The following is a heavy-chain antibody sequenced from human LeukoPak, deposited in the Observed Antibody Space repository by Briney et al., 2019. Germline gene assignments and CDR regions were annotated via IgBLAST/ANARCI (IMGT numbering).Heavy chain of an antibody. V-gene: IGHV4-39*07. Sequence: SETLSLTCTVSGGSISSSSYYWGWIRQPPGKGLEWIGSIYYSGSTYYNPSLKSRVTISVDTSKNQFSLKLSSVTAADTAVYYCARDLAIVGAISDAFDIWGQGTMVTVSS. CDR1: GGSISSSSYY. CDR2: IYYSGST. D-gene: IGHD1-26*01. J-gene: IGHJ3*02. CDR3: ARDLAIVGAISDAFDI.